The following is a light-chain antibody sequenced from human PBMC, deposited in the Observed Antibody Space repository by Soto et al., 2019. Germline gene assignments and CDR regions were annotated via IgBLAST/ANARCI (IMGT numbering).Light chain of an antibody. CDR1: SSDVGAYDY. CDR2: EVN. J-gene: IGLJ2*01. V-gene: IGLV2-8*01. Sequence: QSVLTQPPSASGSPGQSVTISCTGTSSDVGAYDYVCWYQQHPGKAPKLIIFEVNKRPSGVPDRFSGSKSGTTASLTVSGLEAEDEADYYCSTFAVSPVIFGGGTKLTVL. CDR3: STFAVSPVI.